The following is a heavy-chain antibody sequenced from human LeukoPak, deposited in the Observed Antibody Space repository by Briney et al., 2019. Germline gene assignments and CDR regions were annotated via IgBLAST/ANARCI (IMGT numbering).Heavy chain of an antibody. V-gene: IGHV3-53*01. CDR2: IYSGGST. J-gene: IGHJ4*02. CDR1: GFTVSSNY. Sequence: PGGSLRLSCAASGFTVSSNYMSCVRQAPGKGVEWVSVIYSGGSTYYADSVKGRFTISRDNSKNTLYLQMNSLRAADTAVYYCARDSIMSTVTTDYRGQGTLVTVSS. D-gene: IGHD4-11*01. CDR3: ARDSIMSTVTTDY.